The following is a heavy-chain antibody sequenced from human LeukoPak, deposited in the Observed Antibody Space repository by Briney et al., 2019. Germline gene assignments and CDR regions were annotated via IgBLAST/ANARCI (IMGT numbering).Heavy chain of an antibody. D-gene: IGHD3-22*01. CDR2: INPNSGGT. CDR3: ARETYDSSGSVDY. Sequence: GASVKASCKASGYTFTGYYMHWVRQAPGQGLEWMGWINPNSGGTNYAQKFQGRVTMTRDTSISTAYMELSRLRSDDTAVYYCARETYDSSGSVDYWGQGTLVTVSS. CDR1: GYTFTGYY. J-gene: IGHJ4*02. V-gene: IGHV1-2*02.